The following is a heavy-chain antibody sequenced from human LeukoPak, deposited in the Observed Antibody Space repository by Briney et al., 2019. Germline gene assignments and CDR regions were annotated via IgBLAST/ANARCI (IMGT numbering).Heavy chain of an antibody. D-gene: IGHD2-15*01. Sequence: GGSLRLSCAASGFTFSSYAMHWVRQAPGKGLEWVAVISYDGSNKYYADSVKGRFTISRDNSKNTLYLQMNSLRAEDTAVYYCARSKIPGIVVVVAIDYWGQGTLVTVSS. CDR2: ISYDGSNK. CDR3: ARSKIPGIVVVVAIDY. CDR1: GFTFSSYA. J-gene: IGHJ4*02. V-gene: IGHV3-30-3*01.